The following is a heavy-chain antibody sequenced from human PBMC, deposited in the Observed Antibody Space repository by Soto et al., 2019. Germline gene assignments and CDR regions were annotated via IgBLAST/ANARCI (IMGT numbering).Heavy chain of an antibody. CDR1: GFTFSSYA. V-gene: IGHV3-30-3*01. Sequence: GGSLRLSCVAPGFTFSSYALHWVRQAPGKGLEWVAVTSYDGSNKYYADSVEGRFTISRDNSKNTLYLQTSSLTTEDTAMYYCARDWETSATGLIDSWGQGTLVTVSS. CDR2: TSYDGSNK. J-gene: IGHJ4*02. CDR3: ARDWETSATGLIDS. D-gene: IGHD3-9*01.